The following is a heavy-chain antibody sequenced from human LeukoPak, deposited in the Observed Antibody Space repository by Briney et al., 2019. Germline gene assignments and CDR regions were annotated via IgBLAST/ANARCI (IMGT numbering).Heavy chain of an antibody. CDR2: ISSVSTYQ. CDR1: GFTFFHYA. J-gene: IGHJ3*01. D-gene: IGHD4-17*01. Sequence: GGSLRLSCTASGFTFFHYAMNWVRQAPGKGLEWVASISSVSTYQHYADSVKGRFIISRDNAKDSLFLHMSSLSVEDTAVYYCARDRNDYGDSDAFDFWGQGTVDTVSS. CDR3: ARDRNDYGDSDAFDF. V-gene: IGHV3-21*01.